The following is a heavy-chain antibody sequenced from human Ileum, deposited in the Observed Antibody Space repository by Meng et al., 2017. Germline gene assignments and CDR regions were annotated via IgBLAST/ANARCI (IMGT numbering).Heavy chain of an antibody. CDR3: ARDWDWVVWDY. CDR1: GFTFSTYS. Sequence: GGSLRLSCAASGFTFSTYSMHWVRQVPGKGLVWVSQIKPDGRTTAYADSVKGRFTISRDNAKSTVYLEMNSLRAEDAAVYYCARDWDWVVWDYWGQGTLVTVSS. CDR2: IKPDGRTT. J-gene: IGHJ4*02. V-gene: IGHV3-74*01. D-gene: IGHD3/OR15-3a*01.